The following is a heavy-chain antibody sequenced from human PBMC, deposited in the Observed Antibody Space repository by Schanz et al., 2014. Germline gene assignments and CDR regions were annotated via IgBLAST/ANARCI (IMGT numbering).Heavy chain of an antibody. CDR3: ARDPGGTKTHGL. CDR2: ISYDGNNQ. CDR1: GFTFSNYG. Sequence: QVQLVESGGGVVQPGGSLRLSCAASGFTFSNYGMHWVRQAPGKGLEWVAFISYDGNNQYYADSVKGRFTISRDNSKNTLYLQMNSLRAEDTAVYYCARDPGGTKTHGLWGQGTLVTVSS. D-gene: IGHD2-15*01. J-gene: IGHJ4*02. V-gene: IGHV3-30*19.